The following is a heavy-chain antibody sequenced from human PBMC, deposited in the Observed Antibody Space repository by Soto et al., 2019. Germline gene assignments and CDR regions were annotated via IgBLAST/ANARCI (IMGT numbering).Heavy chain of an antibody. D-gene: IGHD3-9*01. CDR3: AREVPKGYFVDY. CDR2: INPSGGST. CDR1: GYTSTSYY. Sequence: GASVKVSCKASGYTSTSYYMHWVRQAPGQGLEWMGIINPSGGSTSYAQKFQGRVTMTRDTSTSTVYMELSSLRSEDTAVYYCAREVPKGYFVDYWGQGTLVTVSS. V-gene: IGHV1-46*01. J-gene: IGHJ4*02.